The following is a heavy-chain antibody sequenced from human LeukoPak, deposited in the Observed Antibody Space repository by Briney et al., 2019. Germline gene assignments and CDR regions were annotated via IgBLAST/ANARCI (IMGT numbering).Heavy chain of an antibody. Sequence: GEALKISCQGSGYSFTSYWIGWVRQMPRKGVEWMGIIYPGDYDTRYSPSFQGQVTISADKSISTAYLQWSSLKASDTAMYYCARPYSSSWDDAFDIWGQGTMVTVSS. CDR1: GYSFTSYW. D-gene: IGHD6-13*01. J-gene: IGHJ3*02. V-gene: IGHV5-51*01. CDR2: IYPGDYDT. CDR3: ARPYSSSWDDAFDI.